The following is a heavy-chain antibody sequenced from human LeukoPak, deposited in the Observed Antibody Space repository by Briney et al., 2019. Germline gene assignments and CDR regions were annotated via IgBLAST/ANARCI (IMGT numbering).Heavy chain of an antibody. D-gene: IGHD3-22*01. CDR2: IYYNGNT. Sequence: SETLSLTCTVSGGSISTDNCYWGWIRQPPGKGLEWIGSIYYNGNTYYNPSLKRRVTISVDTSKNQFSLKVNSVTAADTAVYYCARGYYDSSGYYNAFDIWGQGTMVTVSS. CDR3: ARGYYDSSGYYNAFDI. V-gene: IGHV4-39*07. CDR1: GGSISTDNCY. J-gene: IGHJ3*02.